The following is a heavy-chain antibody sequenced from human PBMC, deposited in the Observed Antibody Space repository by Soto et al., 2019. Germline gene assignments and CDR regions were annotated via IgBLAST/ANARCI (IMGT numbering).Heavy chain of an antibody. V-gene: IGHV3-23*01. Sequence: GGSLRLSCAASGFTFSSYAMSWVRQAPGKGLEWVSAISGSGGSTYYADSVKGRFTISRDNSKNTLYLQMNSLRAEDTAVYYCAKPGYGDYLNTYYFDYWGQGTLVTVSS. J-gene: IGHJ4*02. CDR2: ISGSGGST. CDR3: AKPGYGDYLNTYYFDY. CDR1: GFTFSSYA. D-gene: IGHD4-17*01.